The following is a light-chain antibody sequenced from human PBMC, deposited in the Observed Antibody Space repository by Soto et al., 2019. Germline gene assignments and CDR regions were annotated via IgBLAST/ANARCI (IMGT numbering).Light chain of an antibody. V-gene: IGKV3-15*01. CDR3: QQRSNWPQIT. CDR2: GAS. J-gene: IGKJ5*01. CDR1: QSVSRN. Sequence: EIVMTQSPATLSVSPGERATLSCRASQSVSRNIAWYQQKPGQAPRLLIYGASTRATGIPARFSGSASGTEFTLTISRLQSEDFAVYYCQQRSNWPQITFGQGTRLEIK.